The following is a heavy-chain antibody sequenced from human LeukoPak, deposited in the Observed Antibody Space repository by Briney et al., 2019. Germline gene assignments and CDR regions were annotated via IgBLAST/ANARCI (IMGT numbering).Heavy chain of an antibody. CDR2: INPSGGST. V-gene: IGHV1-46*01. J-gene: IGHJ6*02. CDR3: ARAGDFSSGYYPTRYYYYGMDV. Sequence: ASVKVSCKASGYTFTSYYMHWVRQAPGQGLEWMGIINPSGGSTSYAQKFQGRVTITRDTSTSTVYMELSSLRSEDTAVYYCARAGDFSSGYYPTRYYYYGMDVWGQGTTVTVSS. CDR1: GYTFTSYY. D-gene: IGHD3-3*01.